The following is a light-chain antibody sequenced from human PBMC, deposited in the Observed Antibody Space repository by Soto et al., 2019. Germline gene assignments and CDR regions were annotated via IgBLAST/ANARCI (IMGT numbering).Light chain of an antibody. CDR2: EGT. CDR1: SSDVVNDLL. Sequence: QSALTQPASVSGSPGQSITISCTGTSSDVVNDLLVSWYQQQPGKAPKLMIYEGTKRPAGVSNRFSGSESGNTASLTISGLQAEDEADYYCCSYAGTSRAFGGGTKLTVL. V-gene: IGLV2-23*01. J-gene: IGLJ3*02. CDR3: CSYAGTSRA.